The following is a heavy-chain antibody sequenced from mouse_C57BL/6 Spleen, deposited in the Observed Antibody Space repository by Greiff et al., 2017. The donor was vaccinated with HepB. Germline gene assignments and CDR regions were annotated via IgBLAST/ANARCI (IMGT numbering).Heavy chain of an antibody. CDR1: GFTFSDFY. Sequence: EVKLVESGGGLVQSGRSLRLSCATSGFTFSDFYMEWVRQAPGKGLEWIAASRNKANDYTTEYSASVKGRFIVSRDTSQSILYLQMNALRAEDTAIYYCARDGWAGRGVFDYWGQGTTLTVSS. J-gene: IGHJ2*01. CDR3: ARDGWAGRGVFDY. D-gene: IGHD3-3*01. V-gene: IGHV7-1*01. CDR2: SRNKANDYTT.